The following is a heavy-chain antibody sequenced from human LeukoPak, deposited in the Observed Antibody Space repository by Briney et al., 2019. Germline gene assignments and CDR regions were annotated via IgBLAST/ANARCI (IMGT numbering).Heavy chain of an antibody. J-gene: IGHJ5*02. CDR2: INPGGGST. Sequence: ASVKVSCKASGYTFTSYYMHCVRQAPGQGLGWMGIINPGGGSTSYAQKFQGRVTMTRDMSTSTVYMELSSLRSEDTAVYYCARGRPTYRSWSGSSLIDPWGQGTLVTVSS. V-gene: IGHV1-46*01. D-gene: IGHD3-3*01. CDR3: ARGRPTYRSWSGSSLIDP. CDR1: GYTFTSYY.